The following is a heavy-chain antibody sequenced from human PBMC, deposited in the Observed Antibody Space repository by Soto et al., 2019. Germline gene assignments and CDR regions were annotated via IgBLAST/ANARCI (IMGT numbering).Heavy chain of an antibody. J-gene: IGHJ4*02. CDR2: IHGDNGNT. Sequence: QVQLVQSGAEVKKSGASVKVSCKASGYTFTNYAMHWVRQAPGQGLDWMGWIHGDNGNTKYSQKFQDRVTITRDTSASTAYMELSSLRAEDTAVYYCVRGERWLDHFFEFWGQGTLVTVSS. D-gene: IGHD6-19*01. CDR3: VRGERWLDHFFEF. V-gene: IGHV1-3*01. CDR1: GYTFTNYA.